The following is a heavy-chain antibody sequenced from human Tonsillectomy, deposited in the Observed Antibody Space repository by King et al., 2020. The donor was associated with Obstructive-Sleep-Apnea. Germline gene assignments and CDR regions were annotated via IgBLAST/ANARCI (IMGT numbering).Heavy chain of an antibody. Sequence: LVESGGGLVQPGGSLRLSCAASGFTFSSYAMSWVRQAPGKGLEWVSALSGSGGSTYYADSVKGRFTISRDNSKKPLYLKMNSLRAEDTAVYYCAKDHSPYCGGDCGIDYWGQGTLVTVSS. J-gene: IGHJ4*02. CDR2: LSGSGGST. CDR1: GFTFSSYA. CDR3: AKDHSPYCGGDCGIDY. D-gene: IGHD2-21*02. V-gene: IGHV3-23*04.